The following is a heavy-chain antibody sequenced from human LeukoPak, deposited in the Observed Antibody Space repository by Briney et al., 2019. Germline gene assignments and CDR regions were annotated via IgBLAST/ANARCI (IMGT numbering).Heavy chain of an antibody. J-gene: IGHJ4*02. V-gene: IGHV4-39*07. CDR3: ARDGYGSADEGSDFDY. CDR2: IYYSGST. Sequence: SETLSLTCTVSGGSISSSSYYWGWIRQPPGKGLEWIGSIYYSGSTYYNPSLKSRVTISVDTSKNQFSLKLSSVTAADTAVYYCARDGYGSADEGSDFDYWGQGTLVTVSS. CDR1: GGSISSSSYY. D-gene: IGHD3-10*01.